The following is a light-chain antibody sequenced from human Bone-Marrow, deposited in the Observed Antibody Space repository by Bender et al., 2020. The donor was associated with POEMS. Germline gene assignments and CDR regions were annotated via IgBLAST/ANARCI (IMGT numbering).Light chain of an antibody. CDR1: SSNIGTNP. Sequence: QSVLTQPPSASGTPGQRVTISCSGSSSNIGTNPVNWYQQLPGTAPKLLIYINNQRPSGVPDRFSGSNSGNTATLTISRAQAGDEADYYCQVWDSNFRVFGGGTKLTVL. CDR3: QVWDSNFRV. CDR2: INN. J-gene: IGLJ3*02. V-gene: IGLV1-44*01.